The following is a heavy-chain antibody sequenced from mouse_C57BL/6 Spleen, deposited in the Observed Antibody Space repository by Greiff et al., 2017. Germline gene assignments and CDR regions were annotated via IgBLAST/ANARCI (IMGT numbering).Heavy chain of an antibody. J-gene: IGHJ1*03. CDR3: TIIWDWYFDV. CDR2: IDPETGGT. Sequence: VQLQQSGAELVRPGASVTLSCKASGYTFTDYEMHWVKQTPVHGLEWIGAIDPETGGTAYTQKFKGKDILTADKSSSTAYMELRSLTSEDSAVYYCTIIWDWYFDVWGTGTTVTVSS. CDR1: GYTFTDYE. D-gene: IGHD4-1*01. V-gene: IGHV1-15*01.